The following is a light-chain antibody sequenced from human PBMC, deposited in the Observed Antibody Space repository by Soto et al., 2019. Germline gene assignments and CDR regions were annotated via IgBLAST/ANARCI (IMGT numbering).Light chain of an antibody. J-gene: IGKJ2*03. CDR2: GAS. Sequence: EIVMTQPPATLSVSPGERATLSCRASQSVSSNLAWYQQKPGQAPRLLIYGASSRATGIPARFSGSGSGTEFTLTISSLQSEDFAVYYCQQYIQWPRYSFGLGTKLEIK. CDR3: QQYIQWPRYS. CDR1: QSVSSN. V-gene: IGKV3-15*01.